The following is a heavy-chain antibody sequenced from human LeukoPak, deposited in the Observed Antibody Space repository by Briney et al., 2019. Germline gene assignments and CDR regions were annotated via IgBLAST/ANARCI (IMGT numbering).Heavy chain of an antibody. CDR2: VNYSGNN. CDR1: GGSISSGRYW. D-gene: IGHD3-3*01. J-gene: IGHJ2*01. V-gene: IGHV4-31*03. CDR3: ARATLTASGSVWYFDL. Sequence: KSSETLSLTCTVSGGSISSGRYWRSWIRQHPAKGLEWNGYVNYSGNNYYSPSLRSRLSISVDTSKNQFSLNLSSVTAADTAVYYCARATLTASGSVWYFDLWGRGTLVTVSS.